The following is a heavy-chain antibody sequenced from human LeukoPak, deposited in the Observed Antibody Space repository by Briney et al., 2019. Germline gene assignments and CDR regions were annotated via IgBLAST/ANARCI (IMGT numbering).Heavy chain of an antibody. J-gene: IGHJ3*02. CDR2: ISAYNGNT. V-gene: IGHV1-18*01. CDR1: GGTFSSYA. CDR3: ARVQYYDFWSGYSDDAFDI. D-gene: IGHD3-3*01. Sequence: ASVKVSCKASGGTFSSYAISWVRQAPGQGLEWMGWISAYNGNTNYAQKLQGRVTMTTDTSTSTAYMELRSLRSDDTAVYYCARVQYYDFWSGYSDDAFDIWGQGTMVTVSS.